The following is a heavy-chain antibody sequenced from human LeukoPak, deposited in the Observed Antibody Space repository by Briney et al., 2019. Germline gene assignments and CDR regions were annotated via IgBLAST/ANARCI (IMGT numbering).Heavy chain of an antibody. D-gene: IGHD4-17*01. V-gene: IGHV3-49*03. CDR3: SRGLHDYGDSNYYFDQ. CDR2: IRKKGYGETT. Sequence: PGRSLRLSCTASGFSFGDDAWSWFRQAPGRGLEFVSFIRKKGYGETTDYAASVRGRFTISRDDAKSTAYPQMNSLEIEDTALYYCSRGLHDYGDSNYYFDQWGRGTQVTVSS. CDR1: GFSFGDDA. J-gene: IGHJ4*02.